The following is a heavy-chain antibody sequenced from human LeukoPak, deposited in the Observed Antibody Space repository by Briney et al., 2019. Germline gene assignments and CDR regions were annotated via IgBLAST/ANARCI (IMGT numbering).Heavy chain of an antibody. D-gene: IGHD2-2*01. V-gene: IGHV1-18*01. J-gene: IGHJ4*02. Sequence: ASVKVSCKASGYTFTSYGISWVRQAPGQGLEWMGWISAYNGNTNYAQKLQGRVTMTTDTSTSTAYMELRSLRSDDTAVYYCARDGSPYLDIVAVPAAIDWGQGTLVTVSS. CDR3: ARDGSPYLDIVAVPAAID. CDR2: ISAYNGNT. CDR1: GYTFTSYG.